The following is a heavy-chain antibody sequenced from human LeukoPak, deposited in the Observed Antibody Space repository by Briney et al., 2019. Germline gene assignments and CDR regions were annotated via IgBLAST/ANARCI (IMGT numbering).Heavy chain of an antibody. CDR1: GGSISSSY. CDR3: ASRPRRYRSCYDYYFYY. Sequence: SETLSLTCTVSGGSISSSYWSWLRQPQGKGLEWIGKINHSGTTNYNPSLKSRVTISVDTSKNQLSLKLSSVTAADTAVYYCASRPRRYRSCYDYYFYYWGEGTLGTVSS. D-gene: IGHD6-19*01. V-gene: IGHV4-34*01. J-gene: IGHJ4*02. CDR2: INHSGTT.